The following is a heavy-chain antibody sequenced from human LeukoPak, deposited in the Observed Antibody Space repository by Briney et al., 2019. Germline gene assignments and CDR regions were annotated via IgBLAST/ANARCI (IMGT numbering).Heavy chain of an antibody. Sequence: PGGSLRLSCAASGFTFSSYSMNWVRQAPGKGLEWVSSISSSSSYIYYADSVKGRFTISRDNAKNSLYLQMNSLRAEDTAVYYCAKDIAPIVVSLGGGGFDYWGQGTLVTVSS. CDR1: GFTFSSYS. J-gene: IGHJ4*02. CDR3: AKDIAPIVVSLGGGGFDY. V-gene: IGHV3-21*01. CDR2: ISSSSSYI. D-gene: IGHD2-2*01.